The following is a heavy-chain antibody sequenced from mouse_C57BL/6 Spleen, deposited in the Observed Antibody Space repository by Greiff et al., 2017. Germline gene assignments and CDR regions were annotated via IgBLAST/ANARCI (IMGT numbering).Heavy chain of an antibody. D-gene: IGHD3-1*01. CDR1: GYTFTSYW. CDR3: ARGLGFAD. Sequence: QVQLQQSGAELVKPGASVKLSCKASGYTFTSYWMQWVKQRPGQGLEWIGEIDPSASYTNYNQKFKGKATLTVDTSSSTAYMQLSSLTSEDSAVYYCARGLGFADWGQGTLVTVSA. V-gene: IGHV1-50*01. CDR2: IDPSASYT. J-gene: IGHJ3*01.